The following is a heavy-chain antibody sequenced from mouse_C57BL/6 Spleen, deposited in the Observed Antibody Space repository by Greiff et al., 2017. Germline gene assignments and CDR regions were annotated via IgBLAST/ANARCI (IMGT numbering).Heavy chain of an antibody. CDR1: GFNIKDYY. Sequence: EVKLMESGAELVRPGASVKLSCTASGFNIKDYYMHWVQQRPEQGLEWIGRIDPENGDTEYAPKFQGKATMTADTSSNTAYLQLSSLTSEDAAVYYCTTVTAEDAMGYWGQGTSVTVAS. CDR3: TTVTAEDAMGY. J-gene: IGHJ4*01. CDR2: IDPENGDT. V-gene: IGHV14-1*01. D-gene: IGHD2-3*01.